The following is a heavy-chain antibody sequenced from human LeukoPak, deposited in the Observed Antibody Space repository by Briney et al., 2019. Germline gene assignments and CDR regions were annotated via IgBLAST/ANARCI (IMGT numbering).Heavy chain of an antibody. J-gene: IGHJ3*02. CDR3: ARDRIIYGDYGDAFDI. V-gene: IGHV3-21*01. Sequence: GGSLRLSCAASGFTFSSYSMNWVRQAPGRGLEWVSSISSSSSYIYYADSLKGRFTISRGNAKNSLYLQMNSLRAEDTAVYYCARDRIIYGDYGDAFDIWGQGTMVTVSS. CDR2: ISSSSSYI. D-gene: IGHD4-17*01. CDR1: GFTFSSYS.